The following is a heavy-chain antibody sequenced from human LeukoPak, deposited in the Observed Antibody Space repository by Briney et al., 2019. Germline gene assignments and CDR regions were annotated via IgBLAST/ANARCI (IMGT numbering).Heavy chain of an antibody. D-gene: IGHD3-10*01. CDR2: IYYSGNT. V-gene: IGHV4-39*01. J-gene: IGHJ4*02. Sequence: SETLSLTCSVSGGSISSSGYYWGWLRQPPGKGLEWIGSIYYSGNTYYNASLKSQVSIPIDTSKNQFSLKLNSVTAADTAVYYCARGDYYGSGSPLDYWGQGTLVTVSS. CDR3: ARGDYYGSGSPLDY. CDR1: GGSISSSGYY.